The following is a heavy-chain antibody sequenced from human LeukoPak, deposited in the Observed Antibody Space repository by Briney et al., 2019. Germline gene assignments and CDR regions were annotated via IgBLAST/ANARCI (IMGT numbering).Heavy chain of an antibody. D-gene: IGHD1-26*01. Sequence: GGSLRLSCAASGFTFSSYRMNWVRQAPGKGLEWVSYISSSSSTIYYADSVKGRFTISRDNAENSLYLQMNSLRDEDTAVYYCARDPYSGGYGAYYYYYMDVWGKGTTVTVSS. CDR2: ISSSSSTI. CDR3: ARDPYSGGYGAYYYYYMDV. J-gene: IGHJ6*03. V-gene: IGHV3-48*02. CDR1: GFTFSSYR.